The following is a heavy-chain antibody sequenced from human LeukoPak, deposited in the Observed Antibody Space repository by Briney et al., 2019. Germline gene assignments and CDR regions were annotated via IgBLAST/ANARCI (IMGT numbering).Heavy chain of an antibody. V-gene: IGHV3-23*01. J-gene: IGHJ4*02. Sequence: GGSLRLSPAAAVFTFSDFAMRWGREAPGKGLGWVSSISGSGLSTYYADSVQGRFNMSRDNSKNTLYLQMNSLRAEDTAVYYCAKGLIVGYGDYWGQGTLVPVSS. CDR3: AKGLIVGYGDY. CDR2: ISGSGLST. CDR1: VFTFSDFA. D-gene: IGHD5-18*01.